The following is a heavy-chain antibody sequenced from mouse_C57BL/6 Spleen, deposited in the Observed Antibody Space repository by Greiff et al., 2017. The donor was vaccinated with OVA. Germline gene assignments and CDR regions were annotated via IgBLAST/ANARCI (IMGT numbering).Heavy chain of an antibody. J-gene: IGHJ3*01. CDR1: GYTFTSYW. CDR3: AIGDNYCGSIAY. CDR2: INPSNGGT. V-gene: IGHV1-53*01. D-gene: IGHD1-1*01. Sequence: QVQLKQPGTELVKPGASVKLSCKASGYTFTSYWMHWVKQRPGKGLEWIGNINPSNGGTNYNEKFKGKATLTVDKSSSTAYMQLSSLTSEDTAVYYCAIGDNYCGSIAYWGQGTLVTVSA.